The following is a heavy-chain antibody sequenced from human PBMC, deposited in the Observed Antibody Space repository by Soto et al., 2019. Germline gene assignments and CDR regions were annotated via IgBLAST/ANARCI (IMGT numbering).Heavy chain of an antibody. V-gene: IGHV4-4*07. CDR1: GGSVSNFY. J-gene: IGHJ5*02. Sequence: PSETLSLTCTVSGGSVSNFYWNWIRQPAGKGLEWIGRIYSSGSASYNPSLRSRVTMSVDTSKNQFSLKVNSVTAADTVVYYCARSSHKESWFDPWGQGTLVTVSS. D-gene: IGHD6-13*01. CDR2: IYSSGSA. CDR3: ARSSHKESWFDP.